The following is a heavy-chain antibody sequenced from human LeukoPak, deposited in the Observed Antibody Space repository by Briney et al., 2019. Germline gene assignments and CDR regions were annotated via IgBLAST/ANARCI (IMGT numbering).Heavy chain of an antibody. D-gene: IGHD1-26*01. Sequence: ASVKVSCKASGYTFTSYDINWVRQATGQGLEWMGWMNPNSGNTGYAQKFQGSVTMTRDTSISTVYMELSRLRSDDTAVYYCARASGSYWWFDSWGQGTLVTVSS. J-gene: IGHJ5*01. CDR2: MNPNSGNT. V-gene: IGHV1-8*01. CDR1: GYTFTSYD. CDR3: ARASGSYWWFDS.